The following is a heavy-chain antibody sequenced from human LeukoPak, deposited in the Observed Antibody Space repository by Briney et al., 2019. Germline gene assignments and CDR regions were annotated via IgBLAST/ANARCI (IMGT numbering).Heavy chain of an antibody. J-gene: IGHJ4*02. V-gene: IGHV1-18*01. CDR2: ISAYNGNT. D-gene: IGHD2-15*01. CDR3: ARDCSGSSCYWIH. CDR1: GYTLSSYG. Sequence: ASVTVSCKASGYTLSSYGISWVRQAPGQGLEWLGYISAYNGNTNYAQKVQGRITMTTDTSTSTAYMEMRSLRSDDTAVYYCARDCSGSSCYWIHWGQGTLVTVSS.